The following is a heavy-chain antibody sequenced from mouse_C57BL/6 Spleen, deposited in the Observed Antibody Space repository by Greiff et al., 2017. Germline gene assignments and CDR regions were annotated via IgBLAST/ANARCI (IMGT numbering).Heavy chain of an antibody. J-gene: IGHJ2*01. Sequence: VKLMESGAELVRPGTSVKLSCKASGYTFTSYWMHWVKQRPGQGLEWIGVIDPSDSYTNYNQKFKGKATLTVDTSSSTAYMQLSSLTSEDSAVYYCARGGYFDYWGQGTTLTVSS. CDR2: IDPSDSYT. CDR3: ARGGYFDY. CDR1: GYTFTSYW. V-gene: IGHV1-59*01.